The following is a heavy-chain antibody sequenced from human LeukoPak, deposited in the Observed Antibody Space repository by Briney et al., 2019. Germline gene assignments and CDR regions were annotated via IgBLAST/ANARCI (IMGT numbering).Heavy chain of an antibody. V-gene: IGHV4-34*01. CDR2: INHSGST. D-gene: IGHD4-23*01. CDR1: GGSFSGYY. Sequence: SETLSLTCAVYGGSFSGYYWSWIRQPPGKGLEWIGEINHSGSTNYNPSLKSRVTISVDTSKNQFSLKLSSVTAADTAVYYCARVSRGGNARDAFDIWGQGTMVTVSS. CDR3: ARVSRGGNARDAFDI. J-gene: IGHJ3*02.